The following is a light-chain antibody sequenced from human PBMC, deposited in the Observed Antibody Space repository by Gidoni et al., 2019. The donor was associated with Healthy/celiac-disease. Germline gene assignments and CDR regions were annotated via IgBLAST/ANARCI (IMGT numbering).Light chain of an antibody. V-gene: IGKV3-11*01. Sequence: EIVLTQSPATLSLSPGERATLSCRASQSVSSYLAWYQQKPGQAPGLLIYDVSNRDTGIPARFSGSGSGTDFTLTISSLEPEDFAVYYCQQRSNWYTFGQGTKLEIK. J-gene: IGKJ2*01. CDR2: DVS. CDR3: QQRSNWYT. CDR1: QSVSSY.